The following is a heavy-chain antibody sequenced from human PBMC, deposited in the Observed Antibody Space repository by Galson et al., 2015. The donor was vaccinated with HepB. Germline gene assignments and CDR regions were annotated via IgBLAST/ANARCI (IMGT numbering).Heavy chain of an antibody. J-gene: IGHJ4*02. V-gene: IGHV3-7*01. CDR1: GFSFSTYW. CDR2: VRQDGNEK. CDR3: ARLVGEVIPAGIHWMFDPDN. Sequence: SLKLSCAASGFSFSTYWMTWVRQTVGEGLECVATVRQDGNEKHYADSVKGRFTISRDNAKNSLYLQINGLRVEDTAVYYCARLVGEVIPAGIHWMFDPDNWGQGTLVTVSS. D-gene: IGHD2-2*02.